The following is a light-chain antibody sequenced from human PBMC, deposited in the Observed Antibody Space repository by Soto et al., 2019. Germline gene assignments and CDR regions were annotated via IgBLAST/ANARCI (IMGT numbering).Light chain of an antibody. CDR3: QQYGSSPPYT. V-gene: IGKV3-20*01. CDR2: GSS. J-gene: IGKJ2*01. Sequence: EVVLTQSPGTLSLSPGESATLSCRASQTVSNNYLAWYQHKPGQSPKLLIFGSSDRATGIPDRFSGSGSGTDFTLTISRLEPEDFAVYYCQQYGSSPPYTFGQGTKLEIK. CDR1: QTVSNNY.